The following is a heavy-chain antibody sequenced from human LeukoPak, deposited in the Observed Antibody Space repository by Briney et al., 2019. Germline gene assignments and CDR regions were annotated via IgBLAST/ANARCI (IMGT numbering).Heavy chain of an antibody. CDR1: GFAFSSYS. Sequence: GGSLRLSCAASGFAFSSYSMNWVRQAPGKGLEWVSSISSGSTYIYYADSVKGRFTISRENAKNSLYLQMNSLRAEDTAVYYCASPRYWGQGTLVTVSS. CDR2: ISSGSTYI. V-gene: IGHV3-21*01. J-gene: IGHJ4*02. CDR3: ASPRY.